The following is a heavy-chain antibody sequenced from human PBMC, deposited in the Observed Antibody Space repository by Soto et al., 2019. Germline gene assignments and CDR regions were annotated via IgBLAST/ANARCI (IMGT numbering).Heavy chain of an antibody. CDR3: ARVLEDGDYHPYYYYYMDV. J-gene: IGHJ6*03. D-gene: IGHD4-17*01. Sequence: EVQLVESGGGLVQPGGSLRLSCVASGFTVSSNYMSWVRQAPGKGLEWVSIIYSGGSTYYADSVKGRFTISRHNSKNTLYLQMNSLRAEDTAVYYCARVLEDGDYHPYYYYYMDVWGKGTTVTVSS. V-gene: IGHV3-53*04. CDR2: IYSGGST. CDR1: GFTVSSNY.